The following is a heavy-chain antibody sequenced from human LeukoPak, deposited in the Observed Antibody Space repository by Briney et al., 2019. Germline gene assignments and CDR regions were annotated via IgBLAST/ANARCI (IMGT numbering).Heavy chain of an antibody. CDR2: ISSSSSYI. J-gene: IGHJ3*02. D-gene: IGHD6-19*01. Sequence: PGGSLRLSCAASGFTFSSYSMNWVRQAPGKGLEWVSSISSSSSYIYYADSVKGRFTISRDNAKNSLYLQMNSLRAEDTAVYYCARDVPLGIAVAFDVFDIWGKGTMVTVFS. V-gene: IGHV3-21*01. CDR1: GFTFSSYS. CDR3: ARDVPLGIAVAFDVFDI.